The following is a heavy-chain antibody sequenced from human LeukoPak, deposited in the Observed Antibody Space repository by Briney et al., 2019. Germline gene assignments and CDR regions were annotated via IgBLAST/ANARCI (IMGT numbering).Heavy chain of an antibody. D-gene: IGHD3-22*01. CDR1: GFTVSNNY. Sequence: GGSLRLSCAASGFTVSNNYMSWVRQAPGKGLEWVSLIYSGGSTYYADSVKGRFTISRDNSKNTLYLQMNSLRAEDTAVYYCAREPLYYYDSSGYTYYFDYWGQGTLVTVSS. CDR2: IYSGGST. J-gene: IGHJ4*02. V-gene: IGHV3-66*01. CDR3: AREPLYYYDSSGYTYYFDY.